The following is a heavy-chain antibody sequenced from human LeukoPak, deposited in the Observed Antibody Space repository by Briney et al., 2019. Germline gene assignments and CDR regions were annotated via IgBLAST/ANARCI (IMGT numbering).Heavy chain of an antibody. V-gene: IGHV3-74*01. J-gene: IGHJ4*02. Sequence: GGSLRLSCAASGFTFSSYWMHWVRQAPGKGLVWVSRINSDGSSTSYADSVKGRFTISRDNAKNTLYLQMNSLRAEDTALYYCAKDIYYDSSGPFDYWGQGTLVTVSS. CDR3: AKDIYYDSSGPFDY. CDR2: INSDGSST. D-gene: IGHD3-22*01. CDR1: GFTFSSYW.